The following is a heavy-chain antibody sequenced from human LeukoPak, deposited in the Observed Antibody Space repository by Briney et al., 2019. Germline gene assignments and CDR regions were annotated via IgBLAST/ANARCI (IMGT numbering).Heavy chain of an antibody. CDR3: ARSRGSVTWFDP. J-gene: IGHJ5*02. Sequence: SETLSLTCTVSGGSISSSSVYWNWIRQPPGKGLEWIGYIYYSGSTNYNPSLKSRVTISVDTSKNQFSLKLSSVTAADTAVYYCARSRGSVTWFDPWGQGTLVTVSS. D-gene: IGHD3-10*01. V-gene: IGHV4-61*01. CDR1: GGSISSSSVY. CDR2: IYYSGST.